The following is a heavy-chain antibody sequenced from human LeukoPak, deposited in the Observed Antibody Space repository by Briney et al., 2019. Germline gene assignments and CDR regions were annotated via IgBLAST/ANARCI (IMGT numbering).Heavy chain of an antibody. CDR3: ARDSPDRWSYDYVWGSYRFDAFDI. J-gene: IGHJ3*02. CDR2: IYTSGST. Sequence: SETLSLTCTVSGGSISSYYWSWIRQPAGKGLEWIGRIYTSGSTNYNPFLKSRVTMSVDTSKNQFSLKLSSVTAADTAVYYCARDSPDRWSYDYVWGSYRFDAFDIWGQGTMVTVSS. D-gene: IGHD3-16*02. CDR1: GGSISSYY. V-gene: IGHV4-4*07.